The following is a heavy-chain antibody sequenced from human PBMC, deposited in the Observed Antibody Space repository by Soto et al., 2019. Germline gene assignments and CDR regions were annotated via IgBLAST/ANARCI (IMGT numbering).Heavy chain of an antibody. V-gene: IGHV3-21*01. CDR3: ARDREGVGAGLF. D-gene: IGHD1-26*01. CDR2: ISSTSVYI. Sequence: GGSLRLSCAASRFTFSSYSLNWVRQAPGKGLEWVSSISSTSVYIFYADSVKGRFTISRDNAKNSLYLQMNSLRAEDTAVYYCARDREGVGAGLFWGQGTMVTVSS. J-gene: IGHJ3*01. CDR1: RFTFSSYS.